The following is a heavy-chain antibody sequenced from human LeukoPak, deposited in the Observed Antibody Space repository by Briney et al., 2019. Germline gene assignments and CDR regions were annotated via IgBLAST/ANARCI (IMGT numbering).Heavy chain of an antibody. D-gene: IGHD4-17*01. CDR1: GGSISSGDYY. V-gene: IGHV4-30-4*08. Sequence: SQTLSLTCTVSGGSISSGDYYWSLIRQPPGKGLEWIGYIYYSGSTYYNPSLKSRVTISVDTSKNQFSLKLSSVTAADTAVYYCARDRYGDYSGNWFDPWGQGTLVTVSS. CDR2: IYYSGST. CDR3: ARDRYGDYSGNWFDP. J-gene: IGHJ5*02.